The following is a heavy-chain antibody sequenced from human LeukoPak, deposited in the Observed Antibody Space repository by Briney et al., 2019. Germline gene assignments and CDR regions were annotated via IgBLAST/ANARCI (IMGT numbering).Heavy chain of an antibody. CDR2: IRYDGSNK. CDR1: GFTFSSYG. CDR3: ARLGGSGSYVHYYYMDV. D-gene: IGHD3-10*01. J-gene: IGHJ6*03. V-gene: IGHV3-30*02. Sequence: GGSLRLSCAASGFTFSSYGMHWVRQVPGKGLEWVAFIRYDGSNKYYADSVKGRFTISRDNSKNTLYLQMNSLRAEDTAVYYCARLGGSGSYVHYYYMDVWGKGTTVTISS.